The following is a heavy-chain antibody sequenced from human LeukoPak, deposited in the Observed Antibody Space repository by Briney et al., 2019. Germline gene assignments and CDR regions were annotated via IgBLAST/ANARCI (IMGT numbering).Heavy chain of an antibody. CDR2: MYSGGST. Sequence: PGGSLRLSCAASEFTVSSNSMSWVRQAPGKGPEWVSAMYSGGSTYYADSVKGRFTISRDNSKNTLYLQMNSLRVEDTAVYYCARLVGDRTICDYWGQGALVTVSS. J-gene: IGHJ4*02. CDR1: EFTVSSNS. D-gene: IGHD1-26*01. V-gene: IGHV3-66*04. CDR3: ARLVGDRTICDY.